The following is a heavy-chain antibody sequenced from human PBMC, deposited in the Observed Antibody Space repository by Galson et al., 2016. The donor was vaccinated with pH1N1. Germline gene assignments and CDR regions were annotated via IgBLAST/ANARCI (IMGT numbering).Heavy chain of an antibody. V-gene: IGHV3-7*01. CDR3: ARAIAAAGSH. J-gene: IGHJ4*02. Sequence: LRLSCAASGFTFGGYWMTWVRQAPGKGLEWVANIKQDGSEKYYVDSVKGRFTISRDNAQNSLFLQMNSLRAEDTAVYYCARAIAAAGSHWGQGTLLTVSS. CDR2: IKQDGSEK. D-gene: IGHD6-13*01. CDR1: GFTFGGYW.